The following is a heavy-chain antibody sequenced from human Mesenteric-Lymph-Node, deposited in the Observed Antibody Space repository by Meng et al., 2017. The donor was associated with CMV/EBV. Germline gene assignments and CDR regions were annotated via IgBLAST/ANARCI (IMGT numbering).Heavy chain of an antibody. J-gene: IGHJ2*01. D-gene: IGHD3-10*01. CDR2: MDEDDDE. Sequence: LSCNGVGVSWIRQSRVEAREVLANMDEDDDESYSASVKSRLTITKDTSKNKVVLTMTNMDPVDTTTYNCAHSVTTDRGNIIRYFDLWGRGTLVTVSS. CDR1: LSCNGVG. V-gene: IGHV2-5*02. CDR3: AHSVTTDRGNIIRYFDL.